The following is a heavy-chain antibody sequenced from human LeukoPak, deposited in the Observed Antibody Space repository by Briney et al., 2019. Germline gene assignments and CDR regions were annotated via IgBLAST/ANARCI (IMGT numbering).Heavy chain of an antibody. CDR1: GFTFSNYW. V-gene: IGHV3-74*01. D-gene: IGHD6-13*01. CDR3: AGGLIGYSSSSDF. J-gene: IGHJ4*02. Sequence: GGSLRLSCAASGFTFSNYWMHWVRQAPGKGLVWVSRINSDGSSISYADSVKGRFTISRDNAKNTLYLQMNSLRAEDTAVYYCAGGLIGYSSSSDFWGQGTLVTVSS. CDR2: INSDGSSI.